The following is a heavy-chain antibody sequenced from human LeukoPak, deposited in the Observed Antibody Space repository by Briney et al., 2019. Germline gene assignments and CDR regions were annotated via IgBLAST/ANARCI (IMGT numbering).Heavy chain of an antibody. D-gene: IGHD6-19*01. CDR3: AKDRRAVAGKIPFDY. Sequence: GGSLRLSCAASGFTFSVYAMSCVRPTPGEGLESLSAISGSGGSTYYADSVKGRFTISRDNSKNTLYLQMNSLRAEDTAVYYCAKDRRAVAGKIPFDYWGQGTLVTVSS. CDR2: ISGSGGST. CDR1: GFTFSVYA. V-gene: IGHV3-23*01. J-gene: IGHJ4*02.